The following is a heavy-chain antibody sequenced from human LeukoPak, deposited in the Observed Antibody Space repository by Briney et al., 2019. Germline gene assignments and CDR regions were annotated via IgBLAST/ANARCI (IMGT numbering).Heavy chain of an antibody. D-gene: IGHD1-7*01. CDR2: IYSGGST. V-gene: IGHV3-66*01. CDR1: GFTVSSNY. Sequence: GGSLRLSCAASGFTVSSNYMSWVRQAPGKGLEWVSVIYSGGSTYYADSVKGRFTISRDNSKNTLYLQMNSLRAEDTAVYYCARVELSYYYYGMDVWGQGTTVTFSS. CDR3: ARVELSYYYYGMDV. J-gene: IGHJ6*02.